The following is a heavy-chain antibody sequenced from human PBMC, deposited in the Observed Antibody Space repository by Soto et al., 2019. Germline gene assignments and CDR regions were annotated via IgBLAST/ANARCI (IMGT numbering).Heavy chain of an antibody. CDR3: ARENTYGSSGPWAHEY. CDR1: GYNLTSYG. V-gene: IGHV1-18*04. D-gene: IGHD3-22*01. J-gene: IGHJ4*02. Sequence: ASVKVSCKASGYNLTSYGMNWVRQAPGQGHEWMGWISAHNGNTNYAQKLQGRVNMNTDTHKSTAYMELRSLRSDDTDGYYCARENTYGSSGPWAHEYWAEGTLVTVSS. CDR2: ISAHNGNT.